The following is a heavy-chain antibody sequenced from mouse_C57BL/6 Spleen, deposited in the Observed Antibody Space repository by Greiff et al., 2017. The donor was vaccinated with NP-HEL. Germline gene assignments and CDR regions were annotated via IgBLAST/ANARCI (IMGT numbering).Heavy chain of an antibody. J-gene: IGHJ3*01. Sequence: QVQLQQSGAELVKPGASVKISCKASGYAFSSYWMNWVKQRPGKGLEWIGQIYPGDGDTNYPGKFKGKATLTAANSSSTAYMQLSSLTSEDSAVYFCAREGRAGDWFAYWGQGTLVTVSA. CDR3: AREGRAGDWFAY. CDR1: GYAFSSYW. CDR2: IYPGDGDT. D-gene: IGHD3-1*01. V-gene: IGHV1-80*01.